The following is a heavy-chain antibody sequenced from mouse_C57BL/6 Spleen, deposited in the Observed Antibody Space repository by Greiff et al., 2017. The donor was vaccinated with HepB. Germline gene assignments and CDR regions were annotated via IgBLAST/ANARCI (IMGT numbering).Heavy chain of an antibody. CDR3: ARSPPPVYYYAMDY. CDR1: GYSITRAY. J-gene: IGHJ4*01. CDR2: ISYSGST. V-gene: IGHV3-8*01. Sequence: PFLATPSPTLSLTFSFTGYSITRAYLPCILEFPGNKLEYMGYISYSGSTYYNPSLKSRISITRDTSKNQYYLQLNAVTTEDTATYYCARSPPPVYYYAMDYWGQVTSVTVSS.